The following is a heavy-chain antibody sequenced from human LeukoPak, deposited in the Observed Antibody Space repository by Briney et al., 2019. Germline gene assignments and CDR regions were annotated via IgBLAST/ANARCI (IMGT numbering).Heavy chain of an antibody. V-gene: IGHV3-74*01. J-gene: IGHJ4*02. CDR2: TNEDGSTT. Sequence: GGSLRLSCAASGFSFSNSWMHWVRQAPGKGLVWVSRTNEDGSTTNYADSVKGRSTIFRDNAKNTLYLQMNSLRAEDTAVYYCVRDLGGRSGHWGQGTLVTVSS. D-gene: IGHD1-26*01. CDR1: GFSFSNSW. CDR3: VRDLGGRSGH.